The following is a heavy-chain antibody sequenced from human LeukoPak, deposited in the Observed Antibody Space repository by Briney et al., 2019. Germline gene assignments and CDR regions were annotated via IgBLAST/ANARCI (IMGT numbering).Heavy chain of an antibody. Sequence: GGSLRLSCAASGFTFSSYGMHWVRQAPGKGLEWVAVIWYDGSNKYYADSVKGRFTISRDNSKNTLYLQMNSLRAEDTAVYYCARDRSMSYYDGSGNGHDAFDIWGQGTMVTVSS. CDR1: GFTFSSYG. CDR3: ARDRSMSYYDGSGNGHDAFDI. J-gene: IGHJ3*02. CDR2: IWYDGSNK. D-gene: IGHD3-22*01. V-gene: IGHV3-33*01.